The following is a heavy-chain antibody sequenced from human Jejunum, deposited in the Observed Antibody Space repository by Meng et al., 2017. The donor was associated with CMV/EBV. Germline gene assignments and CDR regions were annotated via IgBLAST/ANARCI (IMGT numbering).Heavy chain of an antibody. CDR1: GFIFTNAG. J-gene: IGHJ4*02. CDR2: IKSKADGGTA. V-gene: IGHV3-15*07. Sequence: AAYGFIFTNAGMNWVRQDPGKGLEWVGRIKSKADGGTAEYPAAVNGRFTISRDDSKNTLFLQMNSLRTEDTAVYYCTWDYYGSFAGWGQGTLVTVSS. D-gene: IGHD3-10*01. CDR3: TWDYYGSFAG.